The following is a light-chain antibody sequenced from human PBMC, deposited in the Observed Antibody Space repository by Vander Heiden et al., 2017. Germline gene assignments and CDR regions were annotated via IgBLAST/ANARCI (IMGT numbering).Light chain of an antibody. CDR1: QSLLHSNGYNY. CDR2: WGS. J-gene: IGKJ5*01. V-gene: IGKV2-28*01. CDR3: KQGLRPIT. Sequence: DIVMTQSPLSLPVTPGEPASISCRSSQSLLHSNGYNYLDWYLQKPGQSPQLLIYWGSKRAYGVPDRFSGSGSGTDFTLKSSRGEAEDVGVYYCKQGLRPITFGQGTQVEIK.